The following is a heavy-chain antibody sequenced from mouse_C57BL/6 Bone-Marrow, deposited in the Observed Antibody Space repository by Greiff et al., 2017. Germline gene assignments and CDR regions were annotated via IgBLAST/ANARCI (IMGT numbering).Heavy chain of an antibody. CDR2: IYPRVGRT. CDR3: ARRDYYGFAY. J-gene: IGHJ3*01. CDR1: GYTFPSYD. V-gene: IGHV1-85*01. D-gene: IGHD1-2*01. Sequence: VQLQESGPELVKPGASVKLSCKASGYTFPSYDINWVKQRPGQGLEWIGWIYPRVGRTKYNEKFKGKATLTVDTSSSTAYMELHGLTAEDSAVYFCARRDYYGFAYWGQGTLVTVSA.